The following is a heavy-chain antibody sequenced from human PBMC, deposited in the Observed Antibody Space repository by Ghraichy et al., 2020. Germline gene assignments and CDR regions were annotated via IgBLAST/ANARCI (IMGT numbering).Heavy chain of an antibody. D-gene: IGHD1-26*01. CDR2: INSDGSSP. CDR1: GFTFSSYW. V-gene: IGHV3-74*01. J-gene: IGHJ4*02. CDR3: ARGPPKSGSYGVGCYDY. Sequence: GGSLRLSCAASGFTFSSYWMHWVRQAPGKGLVWVSRINSDGSSPSYADSVKGRFTISRDNAKNTLYLQMNSLRAEDTAVYYCARGPPKSGSYGVGCYDYWGQGTLVTVSS.